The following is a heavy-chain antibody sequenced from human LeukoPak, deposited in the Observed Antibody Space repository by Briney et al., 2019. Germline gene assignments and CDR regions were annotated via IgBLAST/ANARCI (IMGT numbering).Heavy chain of an antibody. D-gene: IGHD6-13*01. V-gene: IGHV1-69*05. Sequence: GASVYHSCKPSGGTLSSYAVSCGRQAPGQGLEWMGGIIPIFGTANYAQKFQGRATITTDESTSTAYMELSSLRSEDTAVYYCARDFPAIAAAGTGGNWFDPWGQGTLVTVSS. J-gene: IGHJ5*02. CDR2: IIPIFGTA. CDR1: GGTLSSYA. CDR3: ARDFPAIAAAGTGGNWFDP.